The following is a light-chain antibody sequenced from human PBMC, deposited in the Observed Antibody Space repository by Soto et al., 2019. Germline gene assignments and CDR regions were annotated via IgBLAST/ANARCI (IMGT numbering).Light chain of an antibody. CDR3: SSFRGTATLDV. CDR1: NSDIGSYNR. Sequence: QSVLTQPASVSGSPGQSITISCSGTNSDIGSYNRVSWYRQHPGKAPKLLIYDVTKRPSGVSNRFSGSKSGNTAFLTISGLQAEDVADYYCSSFRGTATLDVFGTGTKVTVL. V-gene: IGLV2-14*03. CDR2: DVT. J-gene: IGLJ1*01.